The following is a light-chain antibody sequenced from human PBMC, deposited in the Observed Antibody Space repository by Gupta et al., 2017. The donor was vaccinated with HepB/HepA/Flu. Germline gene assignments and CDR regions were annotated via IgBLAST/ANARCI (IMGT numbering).Light chain of an antibody. CDR2: VAS. Sequence: DVVMTQTPLSLTVITGEQASISCRSSECLLHSDGYNYLDWYLQKPGQSPQLLMYVASKRASGVPDRFSGSGSGTDFTLKISKVEAEDVGVYYCMQTLQTPLTFGGGTKVEI. CDR1: ECLLHSDGYNY. CDR3: MQTLQTPLT. J-gene: IGKJ4*01. V-gene: IGKV2-28*01.